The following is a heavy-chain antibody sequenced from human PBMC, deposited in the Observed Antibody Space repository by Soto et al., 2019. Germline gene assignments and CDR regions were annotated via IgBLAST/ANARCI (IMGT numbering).Heavy chain of an antibody. CDR3: ARAGGCSSTSCYSLGAHFDY. V-gene: IGHV4-31*02. CDR2: IYYSGST. J-gene: IGHJ4*02. CDR1: GGSISSGGYY. Sequence: LCGGSISSGGYYWSWIRQHPGKGLEWIGYIYYSGSTYYNPSLKSRVTISVDTSKNQFSLKLSSVTAADTAVYYCARAGGCSSTSCYSLGAHFDYWGQGTLVTVSS. D-gene: IGHD2-2*01.